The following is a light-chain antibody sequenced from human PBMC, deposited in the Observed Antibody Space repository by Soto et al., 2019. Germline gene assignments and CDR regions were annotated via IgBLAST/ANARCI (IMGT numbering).Light chain of an antibody. V-gene: IGKV3-20*01. CDR1: QSVTSSY. CDR3: HQYFGSPLT. Sequence: EIVLTQSPGTLSLSPGERATLSCRASQSVTSSYLAWYQQKPGQAPRLLIYGASSRATGIPDRFSGSGSGTDFTLTISRLEPEDFAVYYCHQYFGSPLTFGGGTKVEIK. CDR2: GAS. J-gene: IGKJ4*01.